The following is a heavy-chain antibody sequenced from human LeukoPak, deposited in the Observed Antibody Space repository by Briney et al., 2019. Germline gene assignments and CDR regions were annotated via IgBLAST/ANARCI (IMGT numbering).Heavy chain of an antibody. Sequence: GGSLRLSCVASGFTLSSYSMSWVRQAPGKGLEWVSAMSGSDTGSWYADSVKGRFTISRDTSKTTLYLQMTSLRTEDTAVYYCAKDLSPLYYYYGMDVWGQGTTVTVSS. CDR3: AKDLSPLYYYYGMDV. V-gene: IGHV3-23*01. D-gene: IGHD2/OR15-2a*01. CDR1: GFTLSSYS. CDR2: MSGSDTGS. J-gene: IGHJ6*02.